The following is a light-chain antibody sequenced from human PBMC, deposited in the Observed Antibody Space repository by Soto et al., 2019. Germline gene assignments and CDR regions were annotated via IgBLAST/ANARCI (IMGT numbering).Light chain of an antibody. V-gene: IGLV2-14*01. CDR1: SSNIDSYNY. Sequence: QSVLTKPASVSGSPRQSIGISYTRTSSNIDSYNYVSWYQQHPGKATKLMIYDVSNRPSGVSDRFSGSKSGNTASLTISLLQAEDEADYYCISYTSSSTYVFGTGTKVTVL. J-gene: IGLJ1*01. CDR3: ISYTSSSTYV. CDR2: DVS.